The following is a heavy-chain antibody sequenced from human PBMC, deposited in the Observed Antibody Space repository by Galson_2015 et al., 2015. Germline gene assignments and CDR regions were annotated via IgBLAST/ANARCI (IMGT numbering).Heavy chain of an antibody. J-gene: IGHJ4*02. CDR2: INSDGTSR. CDR1: GFTFSSYW. D-gene: IGHD2-15*01. Sequence: SLRLSCAASGFTFSSYWMHWVRQAPGKGLVWVSRINSDGTSRSYADSVKGRFTISRDNAKNTLYLQMNSLRAEDTAVYYCARSRIAGYYFDYWGRGTLVTVSS. V-gene: IGHV3-74*01. CDR3: ARSRIAGYYFDY.